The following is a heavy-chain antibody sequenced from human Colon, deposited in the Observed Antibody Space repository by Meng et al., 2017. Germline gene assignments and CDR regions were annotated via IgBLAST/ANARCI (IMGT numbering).Heavy chain of an antibody. V-gene: IGHV1-69*02. CDR3: AGESRFVGASDA. D-gene: IGHD1-26*01. J-gene: IGHJ5*02. CDR1: GCTLSSFT. CDR2: INPVLGVT. Sequence: SSVKVSRKASGCTLSSFTLTWLRQAPGHGLEWMGKINPVLGVTNYAQKFQDRVAITADTSTITAYMVLGSLTSADTAVCYCAGESRFVGASDAWGQGTPVTVSS.